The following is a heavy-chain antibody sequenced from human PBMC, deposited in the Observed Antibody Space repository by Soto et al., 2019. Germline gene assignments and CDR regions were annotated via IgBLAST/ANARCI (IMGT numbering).Heavy chain of an antibody. J-gene: IGHJ4*02. CDR3: AREPYGDSQYFDY. Sequence: SETLSLTCTVSGGSISSYYWSWIRQPPGKGPEWIGYMYNNGNTNYNPSLKSRVTISVDTSKNTIYLQANSLRAEDTAVYYCAREPYGDSQYFDYWGQGTPVTVSS. V-gene: IGHV4-59*01. CDR2: MYNNGNT. D-gene: IGHD2-21*02. CDR1: GGSISSYY.